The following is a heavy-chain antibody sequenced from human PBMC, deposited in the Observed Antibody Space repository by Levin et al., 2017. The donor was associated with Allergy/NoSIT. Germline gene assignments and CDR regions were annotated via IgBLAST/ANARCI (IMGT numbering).Heavy chain of an antibody. CDR3: AREDGSTFDF. CDR2: IYYSGST. D-gene: IGHD2-2*03. J-gene: IGHJ4*02. Sequence: LRLSCTVSGGSISGGGYHWSWIRQHPEKGLEWIGYIYYSGSTFYNPSLKSRLMISVDTSKNQFSLNVSSVTAADTAVYYCAREDGSTFDFWGQGALVTVAS. CDR1: GGSISGGGYH. V-gene: IGHV4-31*03.